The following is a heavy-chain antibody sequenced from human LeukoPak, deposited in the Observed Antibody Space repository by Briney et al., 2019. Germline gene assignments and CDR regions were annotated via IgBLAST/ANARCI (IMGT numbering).Heavy chain of an antibody. J-gene: IGHJ4*02. CDR1: GYIFSPYA. Sequence: PGGSLRLSCAASGYIFSPYAMIWVRQAPGKGLEWVSAVSRSGANTYYADSVKGRFTISRDNSKNTVHLQMNSLSGEDTAVYYCAHIPRDYDSSGSQSYFAYWGQGTLVAVSS. CDR3: AHIPRDYDSSGSQSYFAY. D-gene: IGHD3-22*01. V-gene: IGHV3-23*01. CDR2: VSRSGANT.